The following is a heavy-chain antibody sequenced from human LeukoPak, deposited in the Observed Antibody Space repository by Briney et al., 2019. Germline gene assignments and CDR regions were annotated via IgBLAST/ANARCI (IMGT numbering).Heavy chain of an antibody. D-gene: IGHD3-3*01. V-gene: IGHV1-2*02. CDR3: ARGGDSYYDFWSGYYTTDY. Sequence: ASVKVSCKASGYTFTSYGISWVRQAPGQGLEWMGWINPNSGGTNYAQKFQGRVTMTRDTSISTAYMELSRLRSDDTAVYYCARGGDSYYDFWSGYYTTDYRGQGTLVTVSS. CDR1: GYTFTSYG. J-gene: IGHJ4*02. CDR2: INPNSGGT.